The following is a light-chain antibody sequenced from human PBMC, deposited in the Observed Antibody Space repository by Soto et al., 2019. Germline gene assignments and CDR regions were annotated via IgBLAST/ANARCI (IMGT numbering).Light chain of an antibody. CDR3: QQYGSSGT. J-gene: IGKJ1*01. CDR2: GAS. V-gene: IGKV3-20*01. Sequence: IVLTQSPGTLSLSPGERVTLSCRASQTISRNYLAWYQQKPALAPRLLIYGASNRATGIPDRFSGSGSGTDFTLTISRLEPEDFAVYYCQQYGSSGTFGQGTKVDIK. CDR1: QTISRNY.